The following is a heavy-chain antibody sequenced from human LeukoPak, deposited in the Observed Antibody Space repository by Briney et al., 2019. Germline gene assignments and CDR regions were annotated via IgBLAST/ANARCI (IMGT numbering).Heavy chain of an antibody. Sequence: ASVNVSFKSSGXXXTGYYMHWVRQAPGQGLEWMGWINPNSGGTNYAQKFQGRVTMTRDTSISTAYMELSRLRSDDTAVYYCARYAGLDYWGQGTLVTVSS. CDR3: ARYAGLDY. CDR1: GXXXTGYY. J-gene: IGHJ4*02. CDR2: INPNSGGT. D-gene: IGHD2-8*01. V-gene: IGHV1-2*02.